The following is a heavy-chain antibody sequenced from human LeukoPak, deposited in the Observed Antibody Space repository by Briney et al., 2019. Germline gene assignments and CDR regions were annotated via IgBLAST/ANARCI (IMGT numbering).Heavy chain of an antibody. CDR1: GFTFTSSS. CDR2: IVGGSADT. CDR3: VADPDTSMAFDY. Sequence: VASVKVSCMASGFTFTSSSIPWVRQARGQRLEWIGWIVGGSADTYYAQKLQERVTIARDMSTSTAYLELNNVRSEATAVCYGVADPDTSMAFDYWGQGTLVTVSS. J-gene: IGHJ4*02. D-gene: IGHD5-18*01. V-gene: IGHV1-58*02.